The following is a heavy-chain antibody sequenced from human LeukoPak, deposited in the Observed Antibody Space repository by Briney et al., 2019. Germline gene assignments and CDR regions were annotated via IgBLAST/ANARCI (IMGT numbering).Heavy chain of an antibody. Sequence: GGPLRLSCAASGFTFSSYGMHWVRQAPGKGLEWVAVIWYDGSNKYYADSVKGRFTISRDNSKNTLYLQMNSLRAEDTAVYYCAAADPGTFDIWGQGTMVTVSS. CDR3: AAADPGTFDI. D-gene: IGHD6-13*01. J-gene: IGHJ3*02. V-gene: IGHV3-33*01. CDR1: GFTFSSYG. CDR2: IWYDGSNK.